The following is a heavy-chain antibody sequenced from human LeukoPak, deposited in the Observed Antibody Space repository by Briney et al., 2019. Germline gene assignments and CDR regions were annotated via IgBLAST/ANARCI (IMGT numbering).Heavy chain of an antibody. Sequence: ASVKVSCKASGGTFSSYAIIWVRQAPGQGLEWMGRIIPIFGTANYAQKFQGRVTITTDESTSTAYMELSSLRSEDTAVYYCAGNRDDYGDSEGSAYDYWGQGTLVTVSS. CDR2: IIPIFGTA. CDR1: GGTFSSYA. V-gene: IGHV1-69*05. D-gene: IGHD4-17*01. J-gene: IGHJ4*02. CDR3: AGNRDDYGDSEGSAYDY.